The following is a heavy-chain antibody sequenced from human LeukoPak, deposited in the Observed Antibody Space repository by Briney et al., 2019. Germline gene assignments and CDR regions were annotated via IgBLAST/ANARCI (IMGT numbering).Heavy chain of an antibody. J-gene: IGHJ6*02. V-gene: IGHV1-2*04. CDR3: ARLHPYSYGGPASGMVV. Sequence: ASVKVSCKASGYTFTGYYMHWVRQAPGQGLEWMGWINPNSGGTNYAQKFQGWVTMTRDTSISTAYMELSRLRSDDTAVYYCARLHPYSYGGPASGMVVWGQGTTVTVSS. CDR1: GYTFTGYY. CDR2: INPNSGGT. D-gene: IGHD5-18*01.